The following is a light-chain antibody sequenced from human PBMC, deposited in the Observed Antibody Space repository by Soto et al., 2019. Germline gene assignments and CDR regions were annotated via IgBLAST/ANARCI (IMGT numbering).Light chain of an antibody. Sequence: QSVLTQPPSASGSRGQSVTISSTGTSSDVGGYNYVSWYQQHPGKAPKLMIYEVSKRPSGVPDRFSGSKSGNTASLTVSGLQPEDEADYYCSSYAGSKNLGVFGGGTKVTVL. V-gene: IGLV2-8*01. CDR3: SSYAGSKNLGV. J-gene: IGLJ3*02. CDR2: EVS. CDR1: SSDVGGYNY.